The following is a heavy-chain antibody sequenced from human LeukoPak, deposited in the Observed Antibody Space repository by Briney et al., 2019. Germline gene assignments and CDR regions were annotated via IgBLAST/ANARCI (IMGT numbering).Heavy chain of an antibody. V-gene: IGHV3-7*01. CDR1: GFTFTSYW. CDR3: ASSRIQLWLLDVNY. D-gene: IGHD5-18*01. CDR2: IEETGSEK. J-gene: IGHJ4*02. Sequence: LSSPASGFTFTSYWMSWVRPAPGQGRGWVDNIEETGSEKYYVDSVKGRFTITRDNDKNSLYLQMNSRRAEDTAVYYCASSRIQLWLLDVNYWGRGTLVTVSS.